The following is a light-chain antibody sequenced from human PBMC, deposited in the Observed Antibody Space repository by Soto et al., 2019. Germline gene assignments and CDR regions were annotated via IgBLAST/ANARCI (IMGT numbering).Light chain of an antibody. CDR2: AAS. Sequence: DLQMTQSPSSLSASVGDRVTITCRASQTISNFLNWYQQKPGKAPKLLIYAASSLQSGVPSRFSGSGSGTDFTLNISSLRPEDFATYYCQQSYSVPLTFGGGTEVEIK. CDR1: QTISNF. CDR3: QQSYSVPLT. J-gene: IGKJ4*01. V-gene: IGKV1-39*01.